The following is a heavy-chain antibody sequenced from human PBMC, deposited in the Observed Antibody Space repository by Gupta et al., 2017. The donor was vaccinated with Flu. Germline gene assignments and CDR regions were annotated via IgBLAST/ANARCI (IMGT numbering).Heavy chain of an antibody. V-gene: IGHV3-33*01. D-gene: IGHD6-13*01. CDR2: IWYDGSNK. CDR3: ARERSWYSSSWYAYYYYGMDV. Sequence: QVQLVESGGGVVQPGRSLRLSCAASGFTFSSYGMHWVRQAPGKGLEWVAVIWYDGSNKYYADSVKGRFTISRDNSKNTLYLQMNSLRAEDTAVYYCARERSWYSSSWYAYYYYGMDVWGQGTTVTVSS. J-gene: IGHJ6*02. CDR1: GFTFSSYG.